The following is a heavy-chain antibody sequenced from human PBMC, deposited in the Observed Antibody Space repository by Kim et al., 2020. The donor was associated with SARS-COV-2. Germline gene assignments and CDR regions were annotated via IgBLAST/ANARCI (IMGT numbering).Heavy chain of an antibody. Sequence: SETLSLTCTVSGGSISSSSYYWGWIRQPPGKGLEWIGSIYYSGSTYYNPSLKSRVTISVDTSKNQFSLKLSSVTAADTAVYYCARLGYYYSEWGLGRDPPYYFDYWGQGTLVTVSS. J-gene: IGHJ4*02. CDR1: GGSISSSSYY. CDR3: ARLGYYYSEWGLGRDPPYYFDY. CDR2: IYYSGST. D-gene: IGHD3-10*01. V-gene: IGHV4-39*01.